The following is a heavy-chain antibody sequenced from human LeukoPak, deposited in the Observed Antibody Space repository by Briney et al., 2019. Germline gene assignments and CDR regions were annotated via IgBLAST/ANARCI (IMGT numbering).Heavy chain of an antibody. V-gene: IGHV3-30-3*01. J-gene: IGHJ4*02. CDR1: GFTFSSYA. D-gene: IGHD3-3*01. Sequence: GGSLRLSCAASGFTFSSYAMHWVRQAPGKGLEWVAVISYDGSNRYYADSVKGRFTISRDNTKNSLYLQMNSLRVEDTAVFYCARDQYDTWSRRGNFDSWGQGTLVIVSS. CDR3: ARDQYDTWSRRGNFDS. CDR2: ISYDGSNR.